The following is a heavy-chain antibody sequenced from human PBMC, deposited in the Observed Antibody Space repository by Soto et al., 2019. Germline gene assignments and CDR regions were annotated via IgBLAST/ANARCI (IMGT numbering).Heavy chain of an antibody. V-gene: IGHV3-23*01. Sequence: GGSLRLSCAASGFTFSSYAMSWVRQAPGKGLEWVSAISGSGGSTYYADSVKGRFTISRDNSKNTLYLQMNSLRAEDTAVYYCAKDTTLDILTESRDDYWGQGTLVTVSS. CDR1: GFTFSSYA. CDR3: AKDTTLDILTESRDDY. D-gene: IGHD3-9*01. CDR2: ISGSGGST. J-gene: IGHJ4*02.